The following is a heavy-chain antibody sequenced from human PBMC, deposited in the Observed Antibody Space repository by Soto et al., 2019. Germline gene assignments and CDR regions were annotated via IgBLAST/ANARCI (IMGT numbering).Heavy chain of an antibody. V-gene: IGHV4-31*03. CDR3: ARDSGCSGVSCYRSFDY. Sequence: SETLSLTCTVSGGSISSGGYYWSWLRQHPGKGLEWIRYIYYSGSTYYNPTLKSRVTISVATSMNQVSLKLCSVTAADTAVYYCARDSGCSGVSCYRSFDYWGQGTLVTVSS. J-gene: IGHJ4*02. D-gene: IGHD2-15*01. CDR1: GGSISSGGYY. CDR2: IYYSGST.